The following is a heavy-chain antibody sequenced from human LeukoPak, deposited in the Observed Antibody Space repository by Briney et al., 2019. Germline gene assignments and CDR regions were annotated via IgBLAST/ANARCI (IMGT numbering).Heavy chain of an antibody. V-gene: IGHV3-53*01. Sequence: GGSLRLSCAASGFIVSNNYMSWVRQAPGMGLEWVSVVYSGGSTCYADSVEGRFTISRDNSKNTLYLQMNSLRAEDTAVYYCAYGTVYDGYAFDIWGQGTMVTVSS. CDR1: GFIVSNNY. J-gene: IGHJ3*02. D-gene: IGHD1-1*01. CDR3: AYGTVYDGYAFDI. CDR2: VYSGGST.